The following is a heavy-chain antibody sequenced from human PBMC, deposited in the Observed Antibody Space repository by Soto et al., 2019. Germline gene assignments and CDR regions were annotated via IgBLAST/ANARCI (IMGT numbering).Heavy chain of an antibody. CDR3: ARGWDTAMGYYYYYGMDV. V-gene: IGHV1-3*01. CDR2: INAGNGNT. Sequence: ASEKVSCKASGYTFTSYAMHWVRQAPGQRLEWMGWINAGNGNTKYSQKFQGRVTITRDTTASTAYMELSSLRAEDTAVYYCARGWDTAMGYYYYYGMDVWGQGTTVTVSS. D-gene: IGHD5-18*01. CDR1: GYTFTSYA. J-gene: IGHJ6*02.